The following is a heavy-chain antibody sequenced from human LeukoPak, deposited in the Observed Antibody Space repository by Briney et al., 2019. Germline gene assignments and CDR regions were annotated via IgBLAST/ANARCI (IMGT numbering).Heavy chain of an antibody. D-gene: IGHD3-16*01. CDR1: GDSISGYY. V-gene: IGHV4-4*07. CDR2: IYSSGST. CDR3: ARDGSFGSPQY. Sequence: PSETLSLTCTVSGDSISGYYWSWIRQPAGQGLEWIGRIYSSGSTNYNPSLKSRVTMSVDTSKNQFSLRLTSVTAADTAMYYCARDGSFGSPQYWGQGTLVTVSS. J-gene: IGHJ4*02.